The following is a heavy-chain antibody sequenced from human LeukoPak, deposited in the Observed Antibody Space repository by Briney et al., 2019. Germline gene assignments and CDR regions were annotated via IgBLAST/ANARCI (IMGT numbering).Heavy chain of an antibody. V-gene: IGHV4-38-2*02. J-gene: IGHJ4*02. D-gene: IGHD2-2*01. CDR2: IYHSGST. CDR3: ARRGCYSTSCQLDY. Sequence: SETLSLTCTVSGYSISSGFYWGWIRQPRGKGLEWIGSIYHSGSTYYNPSLKSRVTISVDTSKNQFSLKLSSVTAADTAMYYCARRGCYSTSCQLDYWGQGTLVTVSS. CDR1: GYSISSGFY.